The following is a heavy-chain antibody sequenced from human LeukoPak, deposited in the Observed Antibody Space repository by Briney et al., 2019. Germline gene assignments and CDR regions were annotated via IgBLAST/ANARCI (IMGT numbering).Heavy chain of an antibody. Sequence: ASVKVSCKASGYTFTGYYIHWVRQAPGQGLEWLGRINPNSGGTSYAQKFQGRITMSRGTSISTAYMEVSRLRSDDTAVYYCARVLYSGSYVFDYWGQGTLVPVSS. V-gene: IGHV1-2*06. CDR2: INPNSGGT. CDR1: GYTFTGYY. D-gene: IGHD1-26*01. J-gene: IGHJ4*02. CDR3: ARVLYSGSYVFDY.